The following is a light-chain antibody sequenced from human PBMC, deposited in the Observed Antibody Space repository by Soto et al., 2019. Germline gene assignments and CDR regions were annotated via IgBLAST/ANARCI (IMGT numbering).Light chain of an antibody. J-gene: IGLJ1*01. CDR2: DVS. Sequence: QSVLTQPASVSGSPGQSITISCTGTSSVVGGYNYVSWYQHYPGKAPKLMIFDVSNRPSGVSDRFSGSKSGDTASLTISGLQAKDEAYYYWSSYTGNGTDLLGAGTKVTVL. CDR3: SSYTGNGTDL. V-gene: IGLV2-14*03. CDR1: SSVVGGYNY.